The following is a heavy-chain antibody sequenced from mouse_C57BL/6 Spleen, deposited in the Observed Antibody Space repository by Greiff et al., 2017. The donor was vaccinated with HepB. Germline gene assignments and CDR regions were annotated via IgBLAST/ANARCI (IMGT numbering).Heavy chain of an antibody. CDR2: INPYNGGT. V-gene: IGHV1-19*01. D-gene: IGHD2-4*01. J-gene: IGHJ1*03. CDR3: ARSGDYDVRYFDV. CDR1: GYTFTDYY. Sequence: VQLKESGPVLVKPGASVKMSCKASGYTFTDYYMNWVKQSHGKSLEWIGVINPYNGGTSYNQKFKGKATLTVDKSSSTAYMELNSLTSEDSAVYYCARSGDYDVRYFDVWGTGTTVTVSS.